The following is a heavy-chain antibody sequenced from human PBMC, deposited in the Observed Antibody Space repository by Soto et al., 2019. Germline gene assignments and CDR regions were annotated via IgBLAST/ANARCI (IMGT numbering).Heavy chain of an antibody. CDR3: ASSKYDVVAGSVWFDP. J-gene: IGHJ5*02. CDR1: GGSISTFY. CDR2: IYYSGNT. V-gene: IGHV4-59*12. D-gene: IGHD2-21*01. Sequence: PSETLSLTCTVSGGSISTFYWNWIRQPPGKGLEWIGYIYYSGNTYYNPSLKGRVTISLDHSRNQFSLRLNSVTAADTAVYFCASSKYDVVAGSVWFDPWGQGTLVTVSS.